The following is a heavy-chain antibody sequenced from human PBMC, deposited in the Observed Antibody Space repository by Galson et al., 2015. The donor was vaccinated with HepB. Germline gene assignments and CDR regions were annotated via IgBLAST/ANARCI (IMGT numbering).Heavy chain of an antibody. D-gene: IGHD6-6*01. V-gene: IGHV4-34*01. CDR2: INHSGST. CDR3: ARGLSIAARPGDY. Sequence: ETLSLTCAVYGGSFSGYYWSWIRQPPGKGLEWIGEINHSGSTNYNPSLKSRVTISVDTSKNQFSLKLSSVTAADTAVYYCARGLSIAARPGDYWGQGTLVTVSS. CDR1: GGSFSGYY. J-gene: IGHJ4*02.